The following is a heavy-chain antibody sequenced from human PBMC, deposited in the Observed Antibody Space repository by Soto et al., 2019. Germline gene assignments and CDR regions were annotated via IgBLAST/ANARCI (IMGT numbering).Heavy chain of an antibody. Sequence: PRGSLRRSCAASGFAFGDRPMTCVRQAPGKALEWVSTRNENGANTHYPFSLKGRLTISRDDSHNMGDLQMNSLRADDTALYSCVSWVSAHFDFWGRGTLVTVSS. CDR3: VSWVSAHFDF. J-gene: IGHJ4*02. CDR1: GFAFGDRP. CDR2: RNENGANT. V-gene: IGHV3-23*01. D-gene: IGHD2-8*01.